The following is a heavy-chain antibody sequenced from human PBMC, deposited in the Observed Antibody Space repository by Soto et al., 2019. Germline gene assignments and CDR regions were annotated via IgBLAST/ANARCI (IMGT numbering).Heavy chain of an antibody. CDR3: ASGTRTNDYVWGSYRYGFDY. CDR2: IYYSGST. Sequence: PSETLSLTCTVSGGSISSGGYYWSWIRQHPGKGLEWIGYIYYSGSTYYNPSLKSRVTISVDTSKNQFSLKLSSVTAADTAVYYCASGTRTNDYVWGSYRYGFDYWGQGTPVTVSS. V-gene: IGHV4-31*03. CDR1: GGSISSGGYY. J-gene: IGHJ4*02. D-gene: IGHD3-16*02.